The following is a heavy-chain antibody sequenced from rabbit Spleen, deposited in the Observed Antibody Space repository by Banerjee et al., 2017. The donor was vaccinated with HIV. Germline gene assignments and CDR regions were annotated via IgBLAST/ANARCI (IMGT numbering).Heavy chain of an antibody. CDR3: ARDLAGVIGWNFNL. D-gene: IGHD4-1*01. V-gene: IGHV1S40*01. J-gene: IGHJ4*01. CDR2: IEAGSSGFT. CDR1: GIDFSSDSY. Sequence: QSLEESGGGLVKPGGTLTLTCKASGIDFSSDSYMCWVRQAPGKGLEWIACIEAGSSGFTYFASWAKGRFTISKTSSTTVTLQMTSLTAADTATYFCARDLAGVIGWNFNLWGPGTLVTVS.